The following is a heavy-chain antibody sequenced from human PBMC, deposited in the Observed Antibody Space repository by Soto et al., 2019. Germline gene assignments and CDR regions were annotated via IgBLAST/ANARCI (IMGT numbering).Heavy chain of an antibody. J-gene: IGHJ4*02. CDR3: TTDRPGTYYYDSSGDY. D-gene: IGHD3-22*01. Sequence: GGSLRLSCAASGFTFSDAWMSWVRQAPGKGLEWVGRIKSKTDGETTDYAAPVKGRFTISRDDSKNTLSLQMNSLKTEDTAVYYCTTDRPGTYYYDSSGDYWGQGTLVTAPQ. CDR1: GFTFSDAW. V-gene: IGHV3-15*01. CDR2: IKSKTDGETT.